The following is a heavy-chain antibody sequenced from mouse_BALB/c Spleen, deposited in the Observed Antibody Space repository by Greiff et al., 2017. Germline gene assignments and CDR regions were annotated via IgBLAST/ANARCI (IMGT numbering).Heavy chain of an antibody. CDR1: GFTFSSFG. D-gene: IGHD2-1*01. Sequence: EVKLVESGGGLVQPGGSRKLSCAAPGFTFSSFGMHWVRQVPEKGLEWVAYISSGSSTIYYADTVKGRFTISRDNPKNTLFLQMTSLRSEDTAMYYCARYGNYFDYWGQGTTLTVSS. CDR3: ARYGNYFDY. J-gene: IGHJ2*01. V-gene: IGHV5-17*02. CDR2: ISSGSSTI.